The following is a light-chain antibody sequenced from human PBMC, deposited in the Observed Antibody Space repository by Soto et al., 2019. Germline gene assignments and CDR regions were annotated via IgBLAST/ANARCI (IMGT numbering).Light chain of an antibody. CDR2: KAS. CDR3: QQYSTYSRA. J-gene: IGKJ1*01. V-gene: IGKV1-5*03. CDR1: QNINNL. Sequence: DIQMTQSPSTLSASVGDRVTITCRASQNINNLLAWYQQKPGKAPNLLIYKASSLESGVPSRFSGSGYGTEFTLTISSLHPEDFATFYCQQYSTYSRAFGQGTKVEIK.